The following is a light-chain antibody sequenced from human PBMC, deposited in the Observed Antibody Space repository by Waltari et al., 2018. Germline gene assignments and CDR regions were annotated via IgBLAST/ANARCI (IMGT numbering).Light chain of an antibody. Sequence: QSALTQPPSVSGSPGQSVTISRTGTGDDIGCFEYVFWYQQDPGKAPKLLIYDVNKRPSGVPGRFSGSKSGNTASLTISRLQAEDESAYYCCSYAGTYAYVFGTGTEVTVL. CDR1: GDDIGCFEY. CDR3: CSYAGTYAYV. J-gene: IGLJ1*01. CDR2: DVN. V-gene: IGLV2-11*01.